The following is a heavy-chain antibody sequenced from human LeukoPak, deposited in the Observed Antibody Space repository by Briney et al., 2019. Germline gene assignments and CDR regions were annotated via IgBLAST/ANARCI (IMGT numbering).Heavy chain of an antibody. J-gene: IGHJ4*02. CDR2: ISISGSTT. CDR3: AGRRIAVADSRAFDY. CDR1: GFTFSSYE. V-gene: IGHV3-48*03. Sequence: GGSLRLSCAASGFTFSSYEMHWVRQAPGKGLEWVSYISISGSTTHYADSGKGRFTTSRDNAKNSLYLQMNSLRAEDTAVYYCAGRRIAVADSRAFDYWGQGTLVTVSS. D-gene: IGHD6-19*01.